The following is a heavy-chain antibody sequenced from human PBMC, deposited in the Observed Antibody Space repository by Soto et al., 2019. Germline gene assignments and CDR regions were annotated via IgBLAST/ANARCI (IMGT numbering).Heavy chain of an antibody. CDR2: ISATGGNI. V-gene: IGHV3-23*01. CDR3: AKVAGGLGYFDL. D-gene: IGHD3-16*01. J-gene: IGHJ2*01. CDR1: GFTFSDYA. Sequence: TGGSLRLSCVASGFTFSDYAMTWVRQAPGKGLEWVATISATGGNIEYTDSLKGRFTISRDNSKNTLYPQLNGLTSDDTAVHYCAKVAGGLGYFDLWGRGTLVTVSS.